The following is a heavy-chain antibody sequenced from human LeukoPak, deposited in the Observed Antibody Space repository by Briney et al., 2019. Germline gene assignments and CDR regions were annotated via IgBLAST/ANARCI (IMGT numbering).Heavy chain of an antibody. CDR3: ARESYSSSWYSIDY. V-gene: IGHV3-53*01. Sequence: GGSLRLSCAASGFTVSSNYMSWVRQAPGKGLEWVSVIYSGGSTYYADSVKGRFTISRDNSKNTLYLQMNSLRAEDTAVYYCARESYSSSWYSIDYWVQGTLVTVSS. CDR1: GFTVSSNY. CDR2: IYSGGST. D-gene: IGHD6-13*01. J-gene: IGHJ4*02.